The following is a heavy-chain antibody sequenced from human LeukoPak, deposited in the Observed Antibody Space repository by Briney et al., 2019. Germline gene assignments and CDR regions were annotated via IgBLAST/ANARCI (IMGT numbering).Heavy chain of an antibody. CDR3: ARGAPGYSSGWYSNYYYMDV. CDR2: TYYRSKWYN. CDR1: GDSVSSNSAA. V-gene: IGHV6-1*01. D-gene: IGHD6-19*01. J-gene: IGHJ6*03. Sequence: SQTLSLTCAISGDSVSSNSAAWNWIRQSPSRGLEWLGRTYYRSKWYNDYAVSVKSRITINPDTSKNQFSLQLNSVTPEDTAVYYCARGAPGYSSGWYSNYYYMDVWGKGTTVTVSS.